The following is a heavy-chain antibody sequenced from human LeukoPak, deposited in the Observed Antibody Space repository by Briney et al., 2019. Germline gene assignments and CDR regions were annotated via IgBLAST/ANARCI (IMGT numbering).Heavy chain of an antibody. CDR3: ARESIAAAGTYYYYYGMDV. D-gene: IGHD6-13*01. Sequence: GASVKVSCKASGYTFTSYGISWVRQAPGQGLEWMGWISAHNGNTNYAQKLQGRVTMTTDTSTSTAYMELRSLRSDDTAVYYCARESIAAAGTYYYYYGMDVWGQGTTVTVSS. V-gene: IGHV1-18*01. J-gene: IGHJ6*02. CDR2: ISAHNGNT. CDR1: GYTFTSYG.